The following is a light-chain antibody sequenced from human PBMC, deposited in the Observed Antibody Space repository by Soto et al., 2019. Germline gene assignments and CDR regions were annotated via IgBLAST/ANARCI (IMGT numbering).Light chain of an antibody. J-gene: IGKJ1*01. Sequence: EIVMTQSPATLSVSPGERATLSCRASQSVSSNLAWYQQKPGQAPRLHIYGASTRATGIPAGFSGSGCGTEFTPTISSRQAQDFAVYYCQQYNNWPPWTFGQGTKVEIK. CDR1: QSVSSN. CDR3: QQYNNWPPWT. CDR2: GAS. V-gene: IGKV3-15*01.